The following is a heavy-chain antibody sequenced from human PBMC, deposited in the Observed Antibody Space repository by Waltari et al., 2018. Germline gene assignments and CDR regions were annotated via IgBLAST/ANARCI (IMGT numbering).Heavy chain of an antibody. CDR2: IYPGDSDY. CDR3: ARLALGFFDY. J-gene: IGHJ4*02. D-gene: IGHD3-16*01. Sequence: EVQLVQSGAEVKKPGESLRISCQGSGNRFAGYWIGWVRQVPGEGLEWMGNIYPGDSDYRYSPSFRGQVTVSADRATNTAYLQWNNLQASDTAIYYCARLALGFFDYWGQGTLVTVSS. CDR1: GNRFAGYW. V-gene: IGHV5-51*01.